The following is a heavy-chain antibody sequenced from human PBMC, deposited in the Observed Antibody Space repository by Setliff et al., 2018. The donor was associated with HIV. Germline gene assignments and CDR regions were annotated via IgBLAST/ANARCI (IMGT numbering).Heavy chain of an antibody. CDR1: RGSLSSGGYY. CDR3: ARMGAARPLYYYGMDV. CDR2: SYHSGSP. D-gene: IGHD6-6*01. V-gene: IGHV4-31*03. J-gene: IGHJ6*02. Sequence: SETLSLTCSVFRGSLSSGGYYWSWIRQHPGKGLEWIGYSYHSGSPSYNPSLKSRTTISVDPSKNEFSLKLSSVTAADTAVYDCARMGAARPLYYYGMDVWGRGTTVTVSS.